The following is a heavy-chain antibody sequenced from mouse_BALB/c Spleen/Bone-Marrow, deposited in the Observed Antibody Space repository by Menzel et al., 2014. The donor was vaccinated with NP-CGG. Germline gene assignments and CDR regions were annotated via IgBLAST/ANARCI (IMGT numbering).Heavy chain of an antibody. D-gene: IGHD2-3*01. V-gene: IGHV1-22*01. CDR3: ARGRWYY. CDR2: INPNNGGT. J-gene: IGHJ2*01. CDR1: GYTFTDYT. Sequence: EVKLMESGPELVEPGASVKISCKTSGYTFTDYTIHWVKQSHGKSLEWIGGINPNNGGTSYDQKFKGKATLTIHKSSSTTYMELRSLTSEDSAVYYCARGRWYYWGQGTTLTVSS.